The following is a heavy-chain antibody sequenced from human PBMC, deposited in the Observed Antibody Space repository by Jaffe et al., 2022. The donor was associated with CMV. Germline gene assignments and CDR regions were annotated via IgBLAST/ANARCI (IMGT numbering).Heavy chain of an antibody. CDR3: AKVLGITMVRGAFDI. CDR1: GFTFDDYA. V-gene: IGHV3-9*01. D-gene: IGHD3-10*01. J-gene: IGHJ3*02. Sequence: EVQLVESGGGLVQPGRSLRLSCAASGFTFDDYAMHWVRQAPGKGLEWVSGISWNSGSIGYADSVKGRFTISRDNAKNSLYLQMNSLRAEDTALYYCAKVLGITMVRGAFDIWGQGTMVTVSS. CDR2: ISWNSGSI.